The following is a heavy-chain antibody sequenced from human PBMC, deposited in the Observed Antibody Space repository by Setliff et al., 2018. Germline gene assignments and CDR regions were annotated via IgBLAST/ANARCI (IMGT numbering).Heavy chain of an antibody. CDR3: ARGVVAAFGWFDP. V-gene: IGHV4-59*02. D-gene: IGHD2-15*01. Sequence: SETLSLTCTVSGGSVSGYYWSWIRQPPGKGLEWIGHIYDSGITNYNPSLKSRVTISVATSKNQISLKVKSVTAADTAVYYCARGVVAAFGWFDPLGQGTLVTVSS. CDR1: GGSVSGYY. CDR2: IYDSGIT. J-gene: IGHJ5*02.